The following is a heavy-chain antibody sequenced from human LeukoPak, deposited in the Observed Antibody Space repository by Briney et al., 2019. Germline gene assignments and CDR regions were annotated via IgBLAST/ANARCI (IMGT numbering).Heavy chain of an antibody. CDR3: ARASRGYYYYGMDV. CDR2: IYHSGST. V-gene: IGHV4-30-2*01. Sequence: SETLSFTCAVSGGSISSGGYSWSWIRQPPGKGLEWIGYIYHSGSTYYNPSLKSRVTISVDRSKNQFSLKLSSVTAADTAVYYCARASRGYYYYGMDVWGKGTTVTVSS. D-gene: IGHD3-10*01. CDR1: GGSISSGGYS. J-gene: IGHJ6*04.